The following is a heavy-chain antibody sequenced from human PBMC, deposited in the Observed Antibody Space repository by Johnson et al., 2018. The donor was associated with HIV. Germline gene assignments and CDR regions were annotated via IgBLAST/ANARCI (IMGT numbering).Heavy chain of an antibody. CDR2: ISGSGGST. V-gene: IGHV3-11*01. D-gene: IGHD3-3*01. J-gene: IGHJ3*02. CDR1: GFTFSDYY. Sequence: QVQLVESGGGLVKPGGSPRLSCAASGFTFSDYYMSWVRQAPGKGLEWVSAISGSGGSTYYADSVKGRFTISRDNAKNSLHLQMNSLRAEDTALYYWARGTIFGEVDDPNDAFDIWGQGTVVTVSS. CDR3: ARGTIFGEVDDPNDAFDI.